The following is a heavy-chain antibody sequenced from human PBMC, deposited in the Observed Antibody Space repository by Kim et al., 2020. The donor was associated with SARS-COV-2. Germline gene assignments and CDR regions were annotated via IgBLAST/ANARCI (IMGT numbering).Heavy chain of an antibody. CDR2: INPSGGST. CDR3: ARDGGDEMVRGVIRY. CDR1: GYTFTSYY. Sequence: ASVKVSCKASGYTFTSYYMHWVRQAPGQGLEWMGIINPSGGSTSYAQKFQGRVTMTRDTSTSTVYMELSSLRSEDTAVYYCARDGGDEMVRGVIRYWGQGTLVTVSS. J-gene: IGHJ4*02. D-gene: IGHD3-10*01. V-gene: IGHV1-46*01.